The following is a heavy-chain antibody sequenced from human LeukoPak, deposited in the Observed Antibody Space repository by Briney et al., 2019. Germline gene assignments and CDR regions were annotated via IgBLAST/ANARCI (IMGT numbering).Heavy chain of an antibody. V-gene: IGHV3-21*01. CDR3: ARGEDSGSYFDY. D-gene: IGHD1-26*01. Sequence: GGSLRLSCAASGFTFSRYEMNWVRQAPGKGLEWFSSISSSSAYIFYADSVRGRFTVSRDNAKNSLYLQMNSLRAEDTAVYYCARGEDSGSYFDYWGQGTLVTVSS. CDR1: GFTFSRYE. J-gene: IGHJ4*02. CDR2: ISSSSAYI.